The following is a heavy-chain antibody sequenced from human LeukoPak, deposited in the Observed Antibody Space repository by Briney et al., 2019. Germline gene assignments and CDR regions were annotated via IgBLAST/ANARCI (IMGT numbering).Heavy chain of an antibody. D-gene: IGHD5-18*01. Sequence: ASVKVSCKASGYTFTDYYVYWVRQAPGQGLEWMGWINPNSGDTNYAQKFQGRVTMTRDTSISTVYMELSSLRSEDTAVYYCARMDTALDAFDIWGQGTMVTVSS. CDR2: INPNSGDT. CDR3: ARMDTALDAFDI. V-gene: IGHV1-2*02. J-gene: IGHJ3*02. CDR1: GYTFTDYY.